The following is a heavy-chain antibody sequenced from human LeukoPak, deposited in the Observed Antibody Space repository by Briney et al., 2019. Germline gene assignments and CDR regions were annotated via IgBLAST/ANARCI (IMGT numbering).Heavy chain of an antibody. D-gene: IGHD3-10*01. CDR3: ARETAMVRGVKIPTNFDY. Sequence: KPSETLSLTCTVSGGSISSGGYYWSWIRQHPGTGLEWIGYIYYSGSTYYNPSLKSRATISVDTSKNQFSLKLSSVTAADTAVYYCARETAMVRGVKIPTNFDYWGQGTLVTVSS. V-gene: IGHV4-31*03. J-gene: IGHJ4*02. CDR2: IYYSGST. CDR1: GGSISSGGYY.